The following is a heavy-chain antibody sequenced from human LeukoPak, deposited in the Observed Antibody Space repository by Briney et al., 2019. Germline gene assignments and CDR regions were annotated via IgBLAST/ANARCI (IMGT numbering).Heavy chain of an antibody. D-gene: IGHD6-6*01. CDR3: AKVWYSSSSWRSAEYFQH. Sequence: PGGSLRLSCAASGFTFSSYAMSWVRQAPGKGLEWVSAISGSGGSTYYADSVKGRFTISRDNSKNTLYLQMNSLRAEDTAVYYCAKVWYSSSSWRSAEYFQHWGQGTLVTVSS. CDR1: GFTFSSYA. V-gene: IGHV3-23*01. CDR2: ISGSGGST. J-gene: IGHJ1*01.